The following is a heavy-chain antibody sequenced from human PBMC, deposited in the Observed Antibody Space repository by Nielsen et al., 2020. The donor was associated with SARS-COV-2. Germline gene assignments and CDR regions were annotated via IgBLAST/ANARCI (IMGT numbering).Heavy chain of an antibody. J-gene: IGHJ6*03. D-gene: IGHD3-10*01. CDR2: IIPIFGTT. Sequence: SVQVSCKTSGGTFSDYAISWVRQAPGQGLEWMGGIIPIFGTTDYAQKFQGRVTITADESTSTAYMELSSLRSEDTAVYYCARIGNYYYYYMDVWGKGTTVTVSS. V-gene: IGHV1-69*13. CDR1: GGTFSDYA. CDR3: ARIGNYYYYYMDV.